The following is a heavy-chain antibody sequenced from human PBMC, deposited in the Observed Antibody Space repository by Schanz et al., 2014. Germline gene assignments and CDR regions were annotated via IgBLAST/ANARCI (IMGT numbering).Heavy chain of an antibody. CDR2: IWSDGSGK. CDR3: ARDSGPYYDKSMDV. J-gene: IGHJ6*02. CDR1: GFIFSNYG. V-gene: IGHV3-33*01. D-gene: IGHD3-9*01. Sequence: QVPLVESGGGVVQPGGSLRLSCAASGFIFSNYGMHWVRQAPGKGLEWVAVIWSDGSGKYYADSVKGRFTISRDRPKNTLYLQMNSLRAEDTALYYCARDSGPYYDKSMDVWGQGTTVDVSS.